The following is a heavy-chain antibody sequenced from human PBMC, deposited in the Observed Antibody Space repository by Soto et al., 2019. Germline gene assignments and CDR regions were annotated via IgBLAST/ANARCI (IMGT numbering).Heavy chain of an antibody. V-gene: IGHV1-2*02. CDR3: ARAFSSSKGLVDY. Sequence: QVQLVQSGAEVKKPGASVKVSCKASGYTFTGYYMHWVRQAPGQGLEWMGWINPNSGGTNYAQKFQGRDTMTSNTSISTAYMELSSLRSDDTAVYYCARAFSSSKGLVDYWGQGTLVTVSS. CDR1: GYTFTGYY. CDR2: INPNSGGT. J-gene: IGHJ4*02. D-gene: IGHD6-6*01.